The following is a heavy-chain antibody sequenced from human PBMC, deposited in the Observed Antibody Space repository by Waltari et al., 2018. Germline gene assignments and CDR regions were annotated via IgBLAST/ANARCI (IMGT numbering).Heavy chain of an antibody. CDR1: GYSFTSYW. V-gene: IGHV5-51*01. D-gene: IGHD2-15*01. CDR3: ARGYCSGGSCIDAFDI. J-gene: IGHJ3*02. Sequence: EVQLVQSGAEVTKPGESLQIAVKGSGYSFTSYWIGCVRQMPWKGLEWMGIIYPGDSDTRYSPSFQGQVTISADKSISTAYLQWSSLKASDTAMYYCARGYCSGGSCIDAFDIWGQGTMVTVSS. CDR2: IYPGDSDT.